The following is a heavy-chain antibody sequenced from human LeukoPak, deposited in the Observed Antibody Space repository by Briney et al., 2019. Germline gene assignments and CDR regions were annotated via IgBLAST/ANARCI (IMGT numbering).Heavy chain of an antibody. CDR1: GGSISSGGYY. CDR3: ARLSHYDSSGYYYSDDAFDI. D-gene: IGHD3-22*01. CDR2: IYYSGST. V-gene: IGHV4-31*03. Sequence: SETLSLTCTVSGGSISSGGYYWSWIRQHPGKGLEWIGYIYYSGSTYYNPSPKSRVTISVDTSKNQFSLKLSSVTAADTAVYYCARLSHYDSSGYYYSDDAFDIWGQGTMVTVSS. J-gene: IGHJ3*02.